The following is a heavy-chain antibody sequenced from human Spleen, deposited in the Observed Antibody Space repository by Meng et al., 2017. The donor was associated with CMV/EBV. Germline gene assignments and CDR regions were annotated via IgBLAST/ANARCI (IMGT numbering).Heavy chain of an antibody. Sequence: SETLSLTCTVSGGSISSSSYYWGWIRQPPGKGLEWIGSIYYSGSTYYNPSLKSRVTISVDTSKNQFSLKLSSVTVADTAVYYCAREGDRYSSSSLTYYYYYGMDVWGQGTTVTVSS. J-gene: IGHJ6*02. D-gene: IGHD6-6*01. CDR1: GGSISSSSYY. CDR3: AREGDRYSSSSLTYYYYYGMDV. V-gene: IGHV4-39*07. CDR2: IYYSGST.